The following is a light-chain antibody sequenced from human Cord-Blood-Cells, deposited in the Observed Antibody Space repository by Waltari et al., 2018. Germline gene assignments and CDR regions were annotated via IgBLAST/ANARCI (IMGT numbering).Light chain of an antibody. Sequence: EIVMTQSPATLSVSPGERATLSCRASQSVSIHLAWYQQKPGQAPRLVIYGASTRAPGIPARASGSGSGTEFTVTISSLQSKEFAVYYCQQYNNWPLTFVPGTKVDIK. V-gene: IGKV3-15*01. J-gene: IGKJ3*01. CDR1: QSVSIH. CDR2: GAS. CDR3: QQYNNWPLT.